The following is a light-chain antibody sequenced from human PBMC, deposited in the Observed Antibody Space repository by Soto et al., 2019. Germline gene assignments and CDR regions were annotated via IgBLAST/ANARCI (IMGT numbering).Light chain of an antibody. V-gene: IGLV2-14*03. CDR2: DVS. CDR1: SSDVGRYNF. CDR3: SSYTSTSTLYV. Sequence: QSALTQPASVSGSPGQSITISCTGTSSDVGRYNFVSWYQHHPGKAPRLMIYDVSNRPSGVSNRFSGSKSGNTASLTISGLQAEDEADYYCSSYTSTSTLYVFGTGTKLTVI. J-gene: IGLJ1*01.